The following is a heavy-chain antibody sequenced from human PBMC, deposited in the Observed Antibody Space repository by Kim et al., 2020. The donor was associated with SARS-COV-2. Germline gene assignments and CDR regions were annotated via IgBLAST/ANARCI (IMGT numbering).Heavy chain of an antibody. D-gene: IGHD2-15*01. V-gene: IGHV1-69*01. J-gene: IGHJ3*02. Sequence: YAQKFQGRVKITADESTSTAYIELSSLRSEDTAVYYCARAGFSGGNNFDIWGQGTMVTVSS. CDR3: ARAGFSGGNNFDI.